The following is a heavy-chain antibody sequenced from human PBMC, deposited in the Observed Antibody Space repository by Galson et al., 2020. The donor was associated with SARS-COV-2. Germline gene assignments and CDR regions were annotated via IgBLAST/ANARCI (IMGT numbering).Heavy chain of an antibody. D-gene: IGHD6-6*01. CDR3: AREGGSGIVAAHVDY. CDR1: GFTFSDCA. V-gene: IGHV3-33*01. Sequence: PGGSLRLSCAASGFTFSDCAMHWVRQAPGKGLEWVAVIWYNGRNKYYADSVKGRFTISRDNSKNTLYLQMNSLRAEDTAVYYCAREGGSGIVAAHVDYWGQGTLVNVSS. J-gene: IGHJ4*02. CDR2: IWYNGRNK.